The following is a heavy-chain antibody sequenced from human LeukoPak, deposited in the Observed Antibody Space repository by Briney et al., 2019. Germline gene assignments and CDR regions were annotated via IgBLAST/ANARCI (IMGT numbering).Heavy chain of an antibody. V-gene: IGHV1-2*02. CDR2: ITPNSAGT. J-gene: IGHJ4*02. CDR3: SRYSSAEDVGNLPPDY. D-gene: IGHD4-23*01. CDR1: GYTFTGYY. Sequence: ASVKLSCKASGYTFTGYYMHWVRQAPGQGLEWMGWITPNSAGTNNAQKFQGRVTMTSETSNSTAYMELSRLRSDDTAVYCWSRYSSAEDVGNLPPDYWGQGTLVTVSS.